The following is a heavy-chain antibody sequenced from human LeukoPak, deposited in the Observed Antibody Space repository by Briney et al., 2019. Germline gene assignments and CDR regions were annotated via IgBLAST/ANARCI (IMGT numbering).Heavy chain of an antibody. J-gene: IGHJ5*02. V-gene: IGHV4-4*02. CDR2: IYHSGST. CDR1: GGSISSSNW. D-gene: IGHD3-10*01. CDR3: ARGKNYYGSGSYYNAKPRPLNWFDP. Sequence: PSETLSLTCALSGGSISSSNWWSWVRQPPGKGLEWIGEIYHSGSTDYNPSLKSRVTISVDTSKNQFSLKLSSVTAADTAVYYCARGKNYYGSGSYYNAKPRPLNWFDPWGQGTLVTVSS.